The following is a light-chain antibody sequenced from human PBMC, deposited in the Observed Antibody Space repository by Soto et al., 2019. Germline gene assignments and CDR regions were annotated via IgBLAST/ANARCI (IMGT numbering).Light chain of an antibody. CDR1: QSVSSSY. CDR2: SAS. Sequence: EIVLTQSPGTLSLSPGERATLSCRASQSVSSSYLAWYQQKPGQTPRLIIYSASSRATGIPDRFSGSGSRTALALTISRLEPEDFAVYYCQQYGSSPLTFGGGTKVDIK. CDR3: QQYGSSPLT. V-gene: IGKV3-20*01. J-gene: IGKJ4*02.